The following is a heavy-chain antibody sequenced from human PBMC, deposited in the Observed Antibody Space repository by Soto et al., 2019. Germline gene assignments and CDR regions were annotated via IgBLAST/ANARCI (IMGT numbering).Heavy chain of an antibody. CDR2: IYYTGNT. CDR3: ARDQLGYCSSTSCYDGLDP. V-gene: IGHV4-59*01. CDR1: GCSIGNYY. J-gene: IGHJ5*02. D-gene: IGHD2-2*01. Sequence: SSETLSLTCTFSGCSIGNYYWSWIRQPPGKGLEWIGYIYYTGNTNYNPSLKSRVTISVDTSKTQFSLRLRSVTAADTAVYFCARDQLGYCSSTSCYDGLDPWGQGTLVTVSS.